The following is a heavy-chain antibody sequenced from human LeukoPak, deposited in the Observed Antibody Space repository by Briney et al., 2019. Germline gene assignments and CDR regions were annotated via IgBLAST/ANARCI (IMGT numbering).Heavy chain of an antibody. J-gene: IGHJ6*02. V-gene: IGHV3-74*01. CDR3: AKDLITMVRGSPMDV. D-gene: IGHD3-10*01. CDR2: INSDGSGT. Sequence: GGSLRLSCAASGFTFSSYWMHWVRQGPGKGLVWVSRINSDGSGTTYADSVEGRFTISRDNAKNTLYLQLSSLRAEDTAVYYCAKDLITMVRGSPMDVWGQGTTVTVSS. CDR1: GFTFSSYW.